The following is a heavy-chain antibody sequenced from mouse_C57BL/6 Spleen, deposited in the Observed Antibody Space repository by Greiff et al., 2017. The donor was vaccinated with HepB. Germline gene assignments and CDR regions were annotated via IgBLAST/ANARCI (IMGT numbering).Heavy chain of an antibody. Sequence: EVQLQQSVAELVRPGASVKLSCTASGFNIKNTYMHWVKQRPEQGLEWIGRIDPANGNTKYAPKFQGKATITADTSSNTAYLQLSSLTSEDTAIYYGASPITTVVEGSFDYWGQGTTLTVSS. CDR3: ASPITTVVEGSFDY. CDR2: IDPANGNT. V-gene: IGHV14-3*01. J-gene: IGHJ2*01. D-gene: IGHD1-1*01. CDR1: GFNIKNTY.